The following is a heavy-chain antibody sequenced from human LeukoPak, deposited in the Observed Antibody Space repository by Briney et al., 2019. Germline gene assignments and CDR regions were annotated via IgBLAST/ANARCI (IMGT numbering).Heavy chain of an antibody. D-gene: IGHD6-13*01. CDR3: ARIAAGGFDY. J-gene: IGHJ4*02. V-gene: IGHV4-4*02. CDR1: GFTFSSYW. Sequence: PGGSLRLSCAASGFTFSSYWMSWVRQAPGKGLEWIGYIYHSGSTYYNPSLKSRVTISVDRSKNQFSLKLSSVTAADTAVYYCARIAAGGFDYWGQGTLVTVSS. CDR2: IYHSGST.